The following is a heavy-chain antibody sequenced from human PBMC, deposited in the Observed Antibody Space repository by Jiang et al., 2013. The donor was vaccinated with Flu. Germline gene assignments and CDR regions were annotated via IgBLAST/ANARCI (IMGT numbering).Heavy chain of an antibody. CDR3: ARDRVAARPGWFDP. Sequence: ASVKVSCKASGYTFTTYGLSWLRQAPGQGLEWMGWISAYNGETNYAQKFQGRVTMTTDTSTSTAYMELRSLRFDDTAVYYCARDRVAARPGWFDPWGQGTLVTVSS. V-gene: IGHV1-18*01. J-gene: IGHJ5*02. CDR1: GYTFTTYG. D-gene: IGHD6-6*01. CDR2: ISAYNGET.